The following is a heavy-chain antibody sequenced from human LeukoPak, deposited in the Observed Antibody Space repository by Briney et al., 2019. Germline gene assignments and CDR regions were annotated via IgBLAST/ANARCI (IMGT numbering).Heavy chain of an antibody. J-gene: IGHJ6*03. CDR2: INPNSGGT. V-gene: IGHV1-2*02. Sequence: ASVKVSRKASGYTFTGYYMHWVRQAPGQGLEWMGWINPNSGGTNYAQKFQGRVTMTRDTSISTAYMELSSLRSEDTAVYYCARDAYYYDSSGYYYGATYYYYMDVWGKGTTVTVSS. CDR3: ARDAYYYDSSGYYYGATYYYYMDV. D-gene: IGHD3-22*01. CDR1: GYTFTGYY.